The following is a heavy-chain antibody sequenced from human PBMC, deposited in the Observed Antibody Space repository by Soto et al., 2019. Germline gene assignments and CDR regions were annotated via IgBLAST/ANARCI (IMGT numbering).Heavy chain of an antibody. V-gene: IGHV4-4*02. D-gene: IGHD2-21*01. CDR2: IYHSGST. J-gene: IGHJ6*03. Sequence: SETLSLTCAVSSGSISSSNWWSWVRQPPGKGLEWIGEIYHSGSTNYNPSLKSRVTISVDKSKNQFSLKLSSVTAADTAVYYCARTFLGPYLLAYSIVGYSYYMDVWGQGTTVTVS. CDR3: ARTFLGPYLLAYSIVGYSYYMDV. CDR1: SGSISSSNW.